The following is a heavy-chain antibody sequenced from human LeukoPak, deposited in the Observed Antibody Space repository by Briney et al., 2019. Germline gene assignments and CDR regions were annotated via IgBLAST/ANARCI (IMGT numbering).Heavy chain of an antibody. CDR3: VREDTPATANY. CDR1: GFTVSSNY. CDR2: IYSGGST. Sequence: GGSLRLSCAASGFTVSSNYMSWVRQAPGKGLEWVSVIYSGGSTYHADSVKGRFTISRDNSKDTLFLQMHSLRPGDTAVYYCVREDTPATANYWGQGTLVTISS. J-gene: IGHJ4*02. D-gene: IGHD2-21*02. V-gene: IGHV3-53*01.